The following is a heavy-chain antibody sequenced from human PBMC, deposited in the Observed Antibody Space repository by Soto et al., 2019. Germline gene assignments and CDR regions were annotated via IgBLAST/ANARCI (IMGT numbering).Heavy chain of an antibody. CDR3: TRDYKYVGGYDPTYYFDY. V-gene: IGHV3-30-3*01. D-gene: IGHD5-12*01. Sequence: QVHLVESGGGVVQPGRSLRLSCTASGFTFSSSVMHWVRQAPGKGLEWVAVISYDGVNKYYADSVKGRFTISRDNSKDTVYLQMNSLRSEDTAVYYCTRDYKYVGGYDPTYYFDYWGQGTLVTVSS. CDR2: ISYDGVNK. J-gene: IGHJ4*02. CDR1: GFTFSSSV.